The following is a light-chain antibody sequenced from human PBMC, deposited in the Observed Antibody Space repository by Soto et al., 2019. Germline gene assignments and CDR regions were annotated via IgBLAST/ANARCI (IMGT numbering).Light chain of an antibody. CDR2: GAS. CDR3: QQYGSSPLLP. Sequence: EIGLTQSPGTLSLSPGERATLSCRASQSVSRSYLAWYQQKPGQAPRLLIYGASSRATGIPDRFSGSGSGTDFTLTISRLEPEDFAVYYCQQYGSSPLLPFGGGTKVEIK. V-gene: IGKV3-20*01. J-gene: IGKJ4*01. CDR1: QSVSRSY.